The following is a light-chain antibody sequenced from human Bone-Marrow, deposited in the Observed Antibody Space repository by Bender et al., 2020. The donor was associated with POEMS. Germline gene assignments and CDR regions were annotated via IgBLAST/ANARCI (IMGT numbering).Light chain of an antibody. J-gene: IGLJ3*02. V-gene: IGLV1-44*01. Sequence: QSVLTQPPSASGTPGQRVTISCSGSSSNIGTNPVNWYQQLPGTAPKLLIYINNQRPSGVPDRFSASKSGTSASLAISGLRSEDEADYYCAAWEDSLNGWVFGGGTKLTVL. CDR3: AAWEDSLNGWV. CDR2: INN. CDR1: SSNIGTNP.